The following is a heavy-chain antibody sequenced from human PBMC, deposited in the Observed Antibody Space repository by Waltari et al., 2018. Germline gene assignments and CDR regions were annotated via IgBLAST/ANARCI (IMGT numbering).Heavy chain of an antibody. CDR1: GGSISSGSSY. J-gene: IGHJ3*02. D-gene: IGHD3-22*01. Sequence: QVQLQESGPGLVKPSQTLSLTCTVSGGSISSGSSYWSWIRQPAGKGLEWIGRIYTSGRTNSNPSLKRRVTISVDTSKNQFSLKLSSVTAADTAVYYCARDYDSSGYYYDAFDIWGQGTMVTVSS. V-gene: IGHV4-61*02. CDR2: IYTSGRT. CDR3: ARDYDSSGYYYDAFDI.